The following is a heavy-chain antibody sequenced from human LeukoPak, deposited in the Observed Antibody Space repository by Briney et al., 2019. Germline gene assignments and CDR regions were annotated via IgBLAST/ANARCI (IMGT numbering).Heavy chain of an antibody. CDR3: ARESTTGWYYFDY. V-gene: IGHV3-7*01. CDR1: GFTFSDHW. CDR2: IKRDESEK. D-gene: IGHD6-19*01. J-gene: IGHJ4*02. Sequence: PGGSLRLSCAASGFTFSDHWMSWVRQAPGKGLEWVANIKRDESEKYHVDSVKGRFTISRDNTKNSLYLQMNSLRAEDTAVYYCARESTTGWYYFDYWGQGILVTVSS.